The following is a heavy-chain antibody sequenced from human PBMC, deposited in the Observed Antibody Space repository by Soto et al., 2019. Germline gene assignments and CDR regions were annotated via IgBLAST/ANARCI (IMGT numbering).Heavy chain of an antibody. CDR2: IYDSGIT. D-gene: IGHD5-18*01. J-gene: IGHJ3*01. V-gene: IGHV4-30-4*01. CDR1: GGSVGSGEYY. CDR3: ARDVAHGYTENV. Sequence: QVQLQESGPGLVKPSQTLSLGCTVSGGSVGSGEYYYSWIRQPPGKGLEWIGYIYDSGITNYTPSLKGRVTMSLDRSNNQVSLKLSSVTAADTAVYFCARDVAHGYTENVWGQGTMVTVSS.